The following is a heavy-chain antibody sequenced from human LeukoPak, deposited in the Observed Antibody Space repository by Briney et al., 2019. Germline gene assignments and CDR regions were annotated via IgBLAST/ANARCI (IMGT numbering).Heavy chain of an antibody. CDR1: GFTFSRSS. CDR2: IDRGGSIT. V-gene: IGHV3-48*01. CDR3: ATYDSGWYLTY. J-gene: IGHJ4*02. D-gene: IGHD6-19*01. Sequence: GSLRLSCAASGFTFSRSSFNWVRQAPGKGLEWVSFIDRGGSITYYADSVRGRFTISRDNARDSLFLQMNSLRAEDTAMYFCATYDSGWYLTYWGQGTLVTVSS.